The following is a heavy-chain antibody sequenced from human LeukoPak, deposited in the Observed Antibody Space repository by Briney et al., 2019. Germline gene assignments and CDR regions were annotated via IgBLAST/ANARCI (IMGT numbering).Heavy chain of an antibody. V-gene: IGHV3-15*01. CDR3: TPYTMGAFDS. D-gene: IGHD3-10*01. CDR1: GFTFSNAW. Sequence: GGSLRLSCAASGFTFSNAWMTWVRQAPGKGLEWVGRIKSKSDGGTTDYDTPVKGRFTISRDDSKNTVYLQMNSLQTEDTAMFYCTPYTMGAFDSWGQGTLVTVSS. J-gene: IGHJ4*02. CDR2: IKSKSDGGTT.